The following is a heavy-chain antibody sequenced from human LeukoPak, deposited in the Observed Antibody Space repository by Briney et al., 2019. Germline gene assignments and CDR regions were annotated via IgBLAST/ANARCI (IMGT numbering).Heavy chain of an antibody. V-gene: IGHV3-64D*06. J-gene: IGHJ4*02. D-gene: IGHD6-13*01. CDR1: GFTFSSYA. Sequence: GGSLRLSCSASGFTFSSYAMHWVRQAPGKGLEYVSAISGNGGSAYYADSVKGRFTISRDNSKNTLYLQMSSLRAEDTAVYYCVKDAAAAGTASDYWGQGTLVTVSS. CDR3: VKDAAAAGTASDY. CDR2: ISGNGGSA.